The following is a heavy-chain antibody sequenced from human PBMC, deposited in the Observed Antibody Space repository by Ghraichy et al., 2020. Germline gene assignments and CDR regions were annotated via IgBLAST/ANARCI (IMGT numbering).Heavy chain of an antibody. J-gene: IGHJ4*02. D-gene: IGHD3-22*01. Sequence: GGSLRLSCAASGFTFSSFSMSWVRQAPGRGLEWLLHINSGSDIKYKADSVKGRFTISRDNAKNSLYLQMNSLRDEDTAVYYCARNYYGSSGYFYTLHSWGQGTLVTVSS. CDR1: GFTFSSFS. CDR2: INSGSDIK. V-gene: IGHV3-48*02. CDR3: ARNYYGSSGYFYTLHS.